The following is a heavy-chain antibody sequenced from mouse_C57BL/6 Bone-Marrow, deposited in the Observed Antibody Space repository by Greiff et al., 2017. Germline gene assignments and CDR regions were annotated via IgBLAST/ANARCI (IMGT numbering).Heavy chain of an antibody. CDR2: IRYDGSN. Sequence: DVKLQESGPGLVKPSPSLSLTCSVTGYSITSCYYWNWIRPFPGNNLEWMGYIRYDGSNNYNPSLKNRISITRDTSNNQYFMKLNSVTTEDTAAYYCASGGYRDYDMDDWGQGTTVTVSS. V-gene: IGHV3-6*01. D-gene: IGHD2-14*01. CDR1: GYSITSCYY. CDR3: ASGGYRDYDMDD. J-gene: IGHJ4*01.